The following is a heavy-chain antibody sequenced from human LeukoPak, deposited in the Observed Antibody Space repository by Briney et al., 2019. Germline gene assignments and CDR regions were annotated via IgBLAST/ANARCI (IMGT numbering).Heavy chain of an antibody. V-gene: IGHV4-59*01. CDR2: ISYSGTT. Sequence: SETLSLTCTVSGGSISTYYWSWMRQPPGKGLEWMGYISYSGTTNYNPSFKSRVTISIDTSKNQVSLNLTSVTAADTAVYYCARRSYCGDDCSPFDYWGQGTLVAVSS. D-gene: IGHD2-21*02. CDR3: ARRSYCGDDCSPFDY. CDR1: GGSISTYY. J-gene: IGHJ4*02.